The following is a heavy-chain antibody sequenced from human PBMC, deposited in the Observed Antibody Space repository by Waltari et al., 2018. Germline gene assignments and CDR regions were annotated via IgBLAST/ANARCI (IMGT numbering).Heavy chain of an antibody. CDR3: ARGVRDGYVNWYFDL. CDR1: GGAFRGEY. CDR2: INHSGST. Sequence: QVQLQQWGAGLWKPSETLSLTCAVYGGAFRGEYWSGIRQPPGKGLEWSGEINHSGSTNPPPSLQSRVTISVATYKNQFSLKLSSVPAADTAVYYCARGVRDGYVNWYFDLWGRGTLVTVSS. D-gene: IGHD5-12*01. V-gene: IGHV4-34*01. J-gene: IGHJ2*01.